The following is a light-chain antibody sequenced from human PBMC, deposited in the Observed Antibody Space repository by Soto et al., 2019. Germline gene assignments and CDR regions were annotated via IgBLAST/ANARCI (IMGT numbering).Light chain of an antibody. CDR1: QSIGTF. V-gene: IGKV3-11*01. Sequence: EIVLTQAPAALSLSPGERATLSCRASQSIGTFFAWYQQKPGQAPRLPIYDASIRATGIPARFSGSGSGTDFTLTIRSLEPEDFAVYYCQQRYNWPQWKCGQGTKGDIK. CDR3: QQRYNWPQWK. CDR2: DAS. J-gene: IGKJ1*01.